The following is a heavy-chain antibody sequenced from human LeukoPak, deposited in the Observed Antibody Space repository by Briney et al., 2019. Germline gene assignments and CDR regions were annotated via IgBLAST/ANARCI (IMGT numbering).Heavy chain of an antibody. CDR2: INHSGST. V-gene: IGHV4-34*01. Sequence: PSETLSLTCAVYGGSFSGYYWSWIRQPPGKGLEWIGEINHSGSTNYNPSLKSRVTISVDTSKNQFSLKLSSVTATDTAVYYCVRPRWIFPKQYSGYDRWGQGTLVTVSS. CDR3: VRPRWIFPKQYSGYDR. CDR1: GGSFSGYY. J-gene: IGHJ4*02. D-gene: IGHD5-12*01.